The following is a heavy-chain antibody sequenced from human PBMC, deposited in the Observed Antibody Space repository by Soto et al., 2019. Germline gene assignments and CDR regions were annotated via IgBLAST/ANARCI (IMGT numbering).Heavy chain of an antibody. CDR3: AVFVVYLGSDKSTAVDF. Sequence: EVQIVESGGRLVQPGGSLRLSCDASMFSISAYEMFWVRQAPGKGLEWIAEIDSSGTTGYYADSVKGRFAISRANNKNVLFLQMDNVSVEDTAVYYCAVFVVYLGSDKSTAVDFWGQGTLVTVSS. CDR1: MFSISAYE. J-gene: IGHJ3*01. CDR2: IDSSGTTG. V-gene: IGHV3-48*03. D-gene: IGHD2-8*02.